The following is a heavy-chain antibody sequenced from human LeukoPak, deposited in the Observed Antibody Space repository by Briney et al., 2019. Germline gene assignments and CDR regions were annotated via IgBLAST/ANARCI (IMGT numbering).Heavy chain of an antibody. CDR1: GGSISGTDLY. CDR3: ARAPNWYFDL. CDR2: IYTSGST. J-gene: IGHJ2*01. V-gene: IGHV4-61*02. Sequence: SETLSLTCTVSGGSISGTDLYWSWIRQPAGKGLEWIGRIYTSGSTNYNPSLKSRVTMSVDTSKNQFSLKLSSVTAADTAVYYCARAPNWYFDLWGRGTLVTVSS.